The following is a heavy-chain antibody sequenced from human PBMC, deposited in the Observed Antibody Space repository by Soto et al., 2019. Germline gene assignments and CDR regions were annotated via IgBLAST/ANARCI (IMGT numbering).Heavy chain of an antibody. Sequence: SGPTLVNPTETLTLTCSVSGFSLTTGRMGVSWIRQPPGKALEWLAHFFSDAERSYSTSMQSRLSMYKDSSGSQVVLTMTNMAPADTATYFCARMDGDYNYYGLDVWGHGIAVTVSS. CDR2: FFSDAER. CDR1: GFSLTTGRMG. V-gene: IGHV2-26*01. CDR3: ARMDGDYNYYGLDV. J-gene: IGHJ6*02. D-gene: IGHD4-17*01.